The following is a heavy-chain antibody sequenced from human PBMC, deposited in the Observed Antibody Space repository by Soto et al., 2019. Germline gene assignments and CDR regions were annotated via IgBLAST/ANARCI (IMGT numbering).Heavy chain of an antibody. J-gene: IGHJ4*02. V-gene: IGHV3-30-3*01. CDR1: GFTFGSYA. CDR2: ISYDGSNK. Sequence: QVQLVESGGGVVQPGRSLRLSCAASGFTFGSYAMHWVRQAPGKGLEWVAVISYDGSNKYYADSVKGRFTISRDNSKNTLYLQMNSLRAEDTAVYYCARPSSGFFDYWGQGPLVPVSS. CDR3: ARPSSGFFDY.